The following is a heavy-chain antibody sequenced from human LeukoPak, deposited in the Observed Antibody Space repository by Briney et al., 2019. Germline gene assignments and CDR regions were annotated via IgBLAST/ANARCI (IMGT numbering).Heavy chain of an antibody. D-gene: IGHD6-13*01. Sequence: SETLSLTCTVSGGSISSYYWSWIRQPPGKGLEWIGYIYYSGSTNYNPSLKSRVTISVDTSKNQFSLKLSSVTAADTAVYYCARDDDIAAATYWGQGTLVTVSS. V-gene: IGHV4-59*01. CDR1: GGSISSYY. CDR3: ARDDDIAAATY. CDR2: IYYSGST. J-gene: IGHJ4*02.